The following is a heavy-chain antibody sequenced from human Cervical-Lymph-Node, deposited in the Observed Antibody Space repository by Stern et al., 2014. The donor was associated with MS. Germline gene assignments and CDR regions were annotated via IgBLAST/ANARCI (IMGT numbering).Heavy chain of an antibody. J-gene: IGHJ6*02. CDR3: VRGGLSYGYGLDA. D-gene: IGHD3-16*01. Sequence: QVQLGQPGYQVRKPGASVKVSCQASGYTFINYDIFWVRQATGQGLEWMGWMNPNNANTGHAQKFQGRVTMTRNTSISTAYMELSGLRSDDTAVYYCVRGGLSYGYGLDAWGQGTAVIVSS. CDR1: GYTFINYD. V-gene: IGHV1-8*01. CDR2: MNPNNANT.